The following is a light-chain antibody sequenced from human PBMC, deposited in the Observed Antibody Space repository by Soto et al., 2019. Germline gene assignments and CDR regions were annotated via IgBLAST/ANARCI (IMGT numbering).Light chain of an antibody. V-gene: IGKV3-15*01. Sequence: VMTQSPATLSVSPGERATLSCWASETVAPNLAWYQQKPGQAPRLLISGASTRAAGISDRFRGSGSGTEVTRTISSLRSGDSASYYCQQYVEWPPMTCGQGTKVEI. CDR3: QQYVEWPPMT. CDR2: GAS. CDR1: ETVAPN. J-gene: IGKJ1*01.